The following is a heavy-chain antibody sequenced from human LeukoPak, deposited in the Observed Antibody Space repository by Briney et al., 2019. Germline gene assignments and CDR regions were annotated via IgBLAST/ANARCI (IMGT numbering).Heavy chain of an antibody. CDR2: IRSKANGGTS. J-gene: IGHJ4*02. D-gene: IGHD1-26*01. CDR3: ARDFRVEAGATGGEAMDY. V-gene: IGHV3-49*04. CDR1: GFNFGDYV. Sequence: SGGSLRLSCTASGFNFGDYVMSWVRQGPGKGLEWIGLIRSKANGGTSEYAASVKGRFTISRDDFKSIAYLQMDSLKTEDTAVYYCARDFRVEAGATGGEAMDYWGPGTLVTVSS.